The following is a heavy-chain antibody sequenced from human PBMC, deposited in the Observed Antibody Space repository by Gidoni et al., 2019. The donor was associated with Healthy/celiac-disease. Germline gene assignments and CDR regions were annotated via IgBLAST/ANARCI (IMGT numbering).Heavy chain of an antibody. J-gene: IGHJ6*02. V-gene: IGHV3-23*01. CDR2: ISGSGGST. CDR3: AKVRYSSSSTRKNYYYYGMDV. D-gene: IGHD6-13*01. CDR1: GFTFSSYA. Sequence: EVQLLESGGGLVQPGGSLRLSCAASGFTFSSYAMSWVRQAPGTGLEWVSAISGSGGSTYYADSVKGRFTISRDNSKNTLYLKMNSLRAEDTAVYYCAKVRYSSSSTRKNYYYYGMDVWGQGTTVTVSS.